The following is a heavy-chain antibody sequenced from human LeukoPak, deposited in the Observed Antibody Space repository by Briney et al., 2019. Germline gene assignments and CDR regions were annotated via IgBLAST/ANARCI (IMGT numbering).Heavy chain of an antibody. D-gene: IGHD3-16*01. J-gene: IGHJ3*01. CDR2: INPNSGDT. CDR3: ARDPGEGGNAFDL. CDR1: GYSLTGYF. Sequence: GASVKVSCKASGYSLTGYFIHWVRQAPGQGLEWMGWINPNSGDTNYAQRFQGGVTMTRDTSISTAYLELSRLRSDDTALYYCARDPGEGGNAFDLWGQGTMVTISS. V-gene: IGHV1-2*02.